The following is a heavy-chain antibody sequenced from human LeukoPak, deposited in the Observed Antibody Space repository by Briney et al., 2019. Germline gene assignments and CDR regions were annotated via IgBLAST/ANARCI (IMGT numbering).Heavy chain of an antibody. CDR3: AKRHCSGGTCYPLDY. CDR1: GFTFSARD. V-gene: IGHV3-23*01. J-gene: IGHJ4*02. Sequence: GGSLRLSCSASGFTFSARDMHWVRQAPGKGLEWVSAISASGDRTYYGDSAKGRFTISRDNSKNTLYLQMNSLGAEDTALYYCAKRHCSGGTCYPLDYWGQGTLVTVSS. D-gene: IGHD2-15*01. CDR2: ISASGDRT.